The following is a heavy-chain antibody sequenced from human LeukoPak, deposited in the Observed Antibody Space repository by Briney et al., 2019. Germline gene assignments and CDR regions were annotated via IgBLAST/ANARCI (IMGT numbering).Heavy chain of an antibody. Sequence: SETLSLTCTVSGGSISSSSYYWGWIRQPPGKGLEWIGFVFPSGNTKYNPSLKSRVTMSRDTSKNQFSLKLSSVTAADRAAYYCASHYSGFNWGIDYWGQGTLVAVSS. J-gene: IGHJ4*02. D-gene: IGHD5-12*01. CDR1: GGSISSSSYY. CDR3: ASHYSGFNWGIDY. V-gene: IGHV4-61*05. CDR2: VFPSGNT.